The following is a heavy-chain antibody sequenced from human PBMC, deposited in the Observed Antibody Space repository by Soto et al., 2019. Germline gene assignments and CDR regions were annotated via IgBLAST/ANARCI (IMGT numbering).Heavy chain of an antibody. V-gene: IGHV1-2*02. CDR3: ARALKSGGGY. Sequence: QVQLVQSGAEVKKPGASVKVSCKASGYTFTGYYIHWVRQAPGQGLEWMGWISPDSGDTNCAQKFQGRPTMTRGTSISTAYMELSRLISDDTAVYYCARALKSGGGYWGQGTLVTVSS. CDR1: GYTFTGYY. CDR2: ISPDSGDT. J-gene: IGHJ4*02. D-gene: IGHD3-10*01.